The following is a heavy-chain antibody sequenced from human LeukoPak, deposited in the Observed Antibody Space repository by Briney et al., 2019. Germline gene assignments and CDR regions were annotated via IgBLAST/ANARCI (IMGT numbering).Heavy chain of an antibody. D-gene: IGHD3-10*01. V-gene: IGHV3-21*01. J-gene: IGHJ4*02. CDR2: ISSSSSYI. CDR3: ARDLGTGSYNY. Sequence: PGGSLRLSCAASGFTSISYNTNWVRQAPGMGLEWVSSISSSSSYIYYADSVKGRFTISRDNAKNSLYLQMNSLRAEDTAVYYCARDLGTGSYNYWGQGAQVTVSS. CDR1: GFTSISYN.